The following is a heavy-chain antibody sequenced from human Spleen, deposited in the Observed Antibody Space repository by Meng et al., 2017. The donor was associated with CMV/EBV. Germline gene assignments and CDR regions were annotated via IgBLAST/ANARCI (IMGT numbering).Heavy chain of an antibody. CDR1: GFTFSSYS. J-gene: IGHJ6*02. CDR2: ISSSSSYI. CDR3: ARGGYCSGGSCQYYYYYDMDV. Sequence: GESLKISCAASGFTFSSYSMNWVRQAPGKGLEWVSSISSSSSYIYYADSVKGRFTIHRDNPKNLLYLQMNSLRAEDTAVYYCARGGYCSGGSCQYYYYYDMDVWGQGTTVTVSS. V-gene: IGHV3-21*01. D-gene: IGHD2-15*01.